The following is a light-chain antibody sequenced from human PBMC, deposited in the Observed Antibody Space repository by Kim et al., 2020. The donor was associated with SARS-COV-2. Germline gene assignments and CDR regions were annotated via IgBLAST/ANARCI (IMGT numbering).Light chain of an antibody. CDR1: SLKNYD. Sequence: ARRQTGRSTCPGDSLKNYDASWYQQKPRQAPVVVMYDRNDRPSGIPDRFSGSNSGNTAYLNITGAQAEDEADYYCNSRDSSGKHLVFGGGTKLTVL. J-gene: IGLJ3*02. CDR2: DRN. V-gene: IGLV3-19*01. CDR3: NSRDSSGKHLV.